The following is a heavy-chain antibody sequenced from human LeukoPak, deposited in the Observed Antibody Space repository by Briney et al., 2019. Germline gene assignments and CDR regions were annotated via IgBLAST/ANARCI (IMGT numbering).Heavy chain of an antibody. V-gene: IGHV1-2*02. Sequence: GASVKVSCKASGYTFTDYFMHWVRQVPGQGLEWMGCINVYIGGAHYAQKFQDRLSMTRDTSINTAYMELSSLRSDDTAVYYCARNILGRSNGGSKYFGMEVWGQGTTVTVSS. J-gene: IGHJ6*02. CDR2: INVYIGGA. CDR3: ARNILGRSNGGSKYFGMEV. CDR1: GYTFTDYF. D-gene: IGHD2-15*01.